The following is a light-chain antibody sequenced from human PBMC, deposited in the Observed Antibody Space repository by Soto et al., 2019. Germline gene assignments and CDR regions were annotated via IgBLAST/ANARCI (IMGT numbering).Light chain of an antibody. Sequence: QSALTQPPSASGSPGQSVTISCTGTSSDVGAYNYVSWYQQYPGKAPKLMIYEVNKRPSGVPDRFSGSKSGKTASLTVSGLQPEDEDDYHCTSYAGSNLWVFGGGTQLTVL. CDR3: TSYAGSNLWV. V-gene: IGLV2-8*01. CDR2: EVN. J-gene: IGLJ3*02. CDR1: SSDVGAYNY.